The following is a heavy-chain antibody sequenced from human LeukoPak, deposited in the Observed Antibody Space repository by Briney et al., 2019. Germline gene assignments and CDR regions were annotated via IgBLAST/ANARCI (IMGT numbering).Heavy chain of an antibody. CDR3: ARQYNWNAFYYYYYMDV. CDR2: IYHSGST. CDR1: GYSISSGYY. Sequence: SETLSLXCAVSGYSISSGYYWGWIRQPPGKGLEWIGSIYHSGSTYYNPSLKGRVTISVDTSKNQFSLKLSSVTAADTAVYYCARQYNWNAFYYYYYMDVWGKGTTVTVSS. V-gene: IGHV4-38-2*01. D-gene: IGHD1-20*01. J-gene: IGHJ6*03.